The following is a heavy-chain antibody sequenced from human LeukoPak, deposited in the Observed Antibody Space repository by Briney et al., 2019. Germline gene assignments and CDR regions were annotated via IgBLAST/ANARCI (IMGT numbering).Heavy chain of an antibody. CDR3: ARRTNDYDSSGLDY. V-gene: IGHV1-18*01. D-gene: IGHD3-22*01. CDR1: GYTFRNLG. CDR2: ISTYHGAS. J-gene: IGHJ4*02. Sequence: ASVKVSCKASGYTFRNLGISWVRQAPGRGPEWMGWISTYHGASNYAQRLQGRVTLTTDTSTSTAYMELRSLTSDDTAVYYCARRTNDYDSSGLDYWGQGTLVTVSS.